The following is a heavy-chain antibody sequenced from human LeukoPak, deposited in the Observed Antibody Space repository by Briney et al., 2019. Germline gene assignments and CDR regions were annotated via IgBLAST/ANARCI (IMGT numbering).Heavy chain of an antibody. CDR2: IKKDGSEK. J-gene: IGHJ3*02. CDR3: ARDLQCGGDCHYDALDI. V-gene: IGHV3-7*01. Sequence: GGSLRLSCAASGFTFSSYGMSWVRQAPGKGLEWVANIKKDGSEKYYVDSVRGRFTISRDNAKNPLYLQMNSLRAEDTAVYYCARDLQCGGDCHYDALDIWGQGTMVIVSS. D-gene: IGHD2-21*02. CDR1: GFTFSSYG.